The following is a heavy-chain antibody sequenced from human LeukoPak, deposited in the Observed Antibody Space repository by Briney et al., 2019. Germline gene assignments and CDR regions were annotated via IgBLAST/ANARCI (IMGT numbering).Heavy chain of an antibody. CDR3: ARDLSYYGMDV. CDR1: GYSISSGYY. V-gene: IGHV4-61*01. D-gene: IGHD3-16*02. J-gene: IGHJ6*02. CDR2: IYYSGST. Sequence: SETLSLTCTVSGYSISSGYYWGWIRQPPGKGLEWIGYIYYSGSTNYNPSLKSRVTISVDTSKNQFSLKLSSVTAADTAVYYCARDLSYYGMDVWGQGTTVTVSS.